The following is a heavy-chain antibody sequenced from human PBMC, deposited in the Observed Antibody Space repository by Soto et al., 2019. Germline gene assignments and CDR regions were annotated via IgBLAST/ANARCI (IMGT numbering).Heavy chain of an antibody. CDR2: ISAYNGNT. CDR3: AREFGEMISHSYYKGFGF. D-gene: IGHD3-22*01. J-gene: IGHJ4*02. V-gene: IGHV1-18*01. Sequence: ASVKVSCKASGYTFTSYGISWVRQAPGQGLEWMGWISAYNGNTNYAQKLQGRVTMTTDTSTSTAYMELRSLRSDDTAVYYCAREFGEMISHSYYKGFGFWGQGTLVTVSS. CDR1: GYTFTSYG.